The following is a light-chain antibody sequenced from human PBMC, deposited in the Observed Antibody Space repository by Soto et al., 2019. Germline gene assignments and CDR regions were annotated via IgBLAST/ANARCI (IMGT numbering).Light chain of an antibody. J-gene: IGKJ1*01. CDR1: QGIGTE. V-gene: IGKV1-6*02. Sequence: AIPMTQSPSSLSASVGDRVTITCRASQGIGTELGWYQLKPGKAPKLLVYGASTLQSGVLPRFSGSGSGTDFTLTISSLQPDDFATYYCLQDFSYPRTFGQGTKGEIK. CDR3: LQDFSYPRT. CDR2: GAS.